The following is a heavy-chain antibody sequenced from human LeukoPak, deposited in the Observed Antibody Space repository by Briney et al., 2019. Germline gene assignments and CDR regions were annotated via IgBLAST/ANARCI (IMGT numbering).Heavy chain of an antibody. V-gene: IGHV4-39*01. CDR3: ARLWARVDY. CDR2: IYYSGST. J-gene: IGHJ4*02. CDR1: GGSISSSSYY. D-gene: IGHD7-27*01. Sequence: PSETLSLTCTVSGGSISSSSYYWGWIRQPPGKGLEWIGSIYYSGSTYYNPSLKSRVTISVDTSKNQFSLKLSSVTAADTAVYYCARLWARVDYWGQGTLVTVSS.